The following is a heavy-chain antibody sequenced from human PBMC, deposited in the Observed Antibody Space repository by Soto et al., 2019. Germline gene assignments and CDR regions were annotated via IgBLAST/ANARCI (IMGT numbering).Heavy chain of an antibody. CDR1: GYNFTQYY. Sequence: QVQLVQSGPDVRKPGASVRLSCATSGYNFTQYYIHWVRQAPGQGLEWMGIINPRGGTTEYAHKFRGRVTVTGDTSTRTAYMELSSLRSEDTAVYFCARGPDDSDVPRWDHWGQGTLITVSS. D-gene: IGHD4-17*01. V-gene: IGHV1-46*01. CDR2: INPRGGTT. J-gene: IGHJ4*02. CDR3: ARGPDDSDVPRWDH.